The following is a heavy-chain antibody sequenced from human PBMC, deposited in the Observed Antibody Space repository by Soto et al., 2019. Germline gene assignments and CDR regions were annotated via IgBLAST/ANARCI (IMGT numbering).Heavy chain of an antibody. CDR2: ISTYNGNT. CDR3: ARDGYSRPDY. Sequence: QVQLVESGAEVKKPGASVRVSCKASGYTFTTYGISWVRQAPGQGLEWMGWISTYNGNTNYAQKLQGRVTMTTDTSTSTAYMDLRSLRSDDTAMYFCARDGYSRPDYWGQGTLITVSS. D-gene: IGHD2-15*01. V-gene: IGHV1-18*04. J-gene: IGHJ4*02. CDR1: GYTFTTYG.